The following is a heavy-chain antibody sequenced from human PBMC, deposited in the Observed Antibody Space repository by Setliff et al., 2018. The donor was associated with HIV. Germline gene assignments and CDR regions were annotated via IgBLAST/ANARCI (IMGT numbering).Heavy chain of an antibody. V-gene: IGHV3-11*04. J-gene: IGHJ4*02. CDR1: GFTFSDYY. CDR2: ISSSGTTT. CDR3: ATQTGFYNSHWYDY. Sequence: SGGSGFTFSDYYMSWVRQAPGKGLEWLSYISSSGTTTYYADSVKGRFTISRDNAKNSVLLQMNSLRFEDTAVYYCATQTGFYNSHWYDYWGQGTMVTVSS. D-gene: IGHD6-13*01.